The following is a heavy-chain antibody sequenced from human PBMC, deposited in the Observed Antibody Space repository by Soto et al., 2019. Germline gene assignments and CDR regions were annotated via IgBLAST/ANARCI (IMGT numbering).Heavy chain of an antibody. CDR3: AKERSSGWSLDY. Sequence: EVQLLESGGGLVQPGGSLRLSFAASGFTFSTYAMNCVRQAPGKGLAWVSGISGSGDSTYYADTVQGLFTVPRDNSTFPLYLQMNSLRAEDTAVFYCAKERSSGWSLDYWGQGTLVTVSS. V-gene: IGHV3-23*01. CDR2: ISGSGDST. J-gene: IGHJ4*02. CDR1: GFTFSTYA. D-gene: IGHD6-19*01.